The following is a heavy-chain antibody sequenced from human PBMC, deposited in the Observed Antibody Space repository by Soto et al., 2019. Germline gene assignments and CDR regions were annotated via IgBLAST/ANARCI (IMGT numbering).Heavy chain of an antibody. V-gene: IGHV3-23*01. CDR1: GFSLSDFA. D-gene: IGHD5-18*01. CDR2: ITGSSVTT. CDR3: ARTGVGIQLWATHYYHHMDV. Sequence: VGSLRLSCAVSGFSLSDFALGWVRQAPGKGPEWVSVITGSSVTTKYADSVKGRFTISKDSSKSTLYLQMNRLRVEDTAIYFCARTGVGIQLWATHYYHHMDVWGQGTTVTVSS. J-gene: IGHJ6*02.